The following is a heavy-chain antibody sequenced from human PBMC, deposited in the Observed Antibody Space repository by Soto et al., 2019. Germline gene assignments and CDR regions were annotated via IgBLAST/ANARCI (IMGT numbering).Heavy chain of an antibody. V-gene: IGHV4-30-4*01. CDR3: ARVRGASYSTNFDY. CDR2: IYYSGST. CDR1: GDSISSSDNY. J-gene: IGHJ4*02. D-gene: IGHD1-26*01. Sequence: QVQLQESGPGLVKPSQTLSLTCTVSGDSISSSDNYWSWIRQPPGKGLEWIGYIYYSGSTYYNPSLKSRVTISVDTSKNQFSLKLSSVTAADTAVYYCARVRGASYSTNFDYWGQGTLVTVSS.